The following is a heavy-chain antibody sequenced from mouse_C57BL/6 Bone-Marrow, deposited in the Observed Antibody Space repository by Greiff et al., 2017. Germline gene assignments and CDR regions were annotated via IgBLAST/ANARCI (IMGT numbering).Heavy chain of an antibody. CDR1: GYTFTSYD. J-gene: IGHJ1*03. D-gene: IGHD1-1*01. Sequence: VQLQQSGPELVKPGASVKLSCKASGYTFTSYDITWVKQRPGQGLEWIGWIDPRDGSTKYNEKFKGKATLTVDTSSRTAYMELHSLTSEDSAVYFCARLEFDGSSGDLYFDVWGTGTTVTVSS. V-gene: IGHV1-85*01. CDR2: IDPRDGST. CDR3: ARLEFDGSSGDLYFDV.